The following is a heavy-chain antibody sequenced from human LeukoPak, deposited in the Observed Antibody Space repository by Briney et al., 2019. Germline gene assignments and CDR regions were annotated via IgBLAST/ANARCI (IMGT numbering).Heavy chain of an antibody. Sequence: GGSLRLSCAASGFTFSSNWMHWVRQAPGKGLVWVSRSNEDGSTTNYADSVKGRFTISRDNARNTLYLQMNSLRAEDTAVYYCAKAWGYSSGWYADYWGQGTLVTVSS. D-gene: IGHD6-19*01. V-gene: IGHV3-74*01. CDR1: GFTFSSNW. J-gene: IGHJ4*02. CDR3: AKAWGYSSGWYADY. CDR2: SNEDGSTT.